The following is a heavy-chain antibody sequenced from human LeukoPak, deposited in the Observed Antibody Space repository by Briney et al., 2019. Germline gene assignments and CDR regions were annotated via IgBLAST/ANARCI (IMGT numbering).Heavy chain of an antibody. CDR1: GGSISSSSYY. D-gene: IGHD3-22*01. J-gene: IGHJ3*02. CDR3: ARQTYASSGYGAFDI. CDR2: IYYSGST. Sequence: SETLSLTCTVSGGSISSSSYYWGWLRQPPGKGLEWIGSIYYSGSTYYNPSLKSRVTKSVDMSKNQFSLKLSSVTAADTAVYYCARQTYASSGYGAFDIWGQGTMVTVSS. V-gene: IGHV4-39*01.